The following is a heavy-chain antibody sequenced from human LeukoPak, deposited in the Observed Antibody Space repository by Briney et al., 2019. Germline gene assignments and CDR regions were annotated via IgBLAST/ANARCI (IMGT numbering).Heavy chain of an antibody. V-gene: IGHV3-23*01. J-gene: IGHJ4*02. CDR3: AKDPTGALGYFDY. CDR2: ITGSGDST. CDR1: GLTFSSYG. D-gene: IGHD1-26*01. Sequence: GGSLRLSCAASGLTFSSYGMHWVRQAPGKGLEWVSAITGSGDSTYYADSVKGRFTISRDNSKNTLYLQMNSLRAEDTAVYSCAKDPTGALGYFDYWGQGTLVTVSS.